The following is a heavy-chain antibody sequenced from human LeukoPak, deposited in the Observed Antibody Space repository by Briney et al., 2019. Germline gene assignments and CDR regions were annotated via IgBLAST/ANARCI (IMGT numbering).Heavy chain of an antibody. V-gene: IGHV4-59*01. CDR1: GGSISSYY. D-gene: IGHD2-15*01. Sequence: SETLSLTCTVSGGSISSYYWSWVRQPPGKGLEWIGYIYYSGSTNYNPSLTSRVTISVDTSKNQFSLKLSSVTAADTAVYYCARAHCSGGSCYPDYWGQGTLVTVSS. CDR3: ARAHCSGGSCYPDY. CDR2: IYYSGST. J-gene: IGHJ4*02.